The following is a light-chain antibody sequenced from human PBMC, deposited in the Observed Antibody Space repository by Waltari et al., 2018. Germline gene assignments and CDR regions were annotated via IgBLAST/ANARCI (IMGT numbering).Light chain of an antibody. V-gene: IGKV1-16*02. CDR2: AAS. CDR1: QDIGNY. Sequence: DIQMTQSPSSLSASVGDRVAITCRASQDIGNYLAWFQQKPGKAHKSLIYAASSLQGGVPSKFSGSGSGTDFTLTISSLQPEDFATYYCQQYSSNPLTFGGGTKVEIK. CDR3: QQYSSNPLT. J-gene: IGKJ4*01.